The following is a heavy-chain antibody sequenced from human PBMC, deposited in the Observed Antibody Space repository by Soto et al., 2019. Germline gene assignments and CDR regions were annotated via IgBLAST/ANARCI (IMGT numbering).Heavy chain of an antibody. CDR2: ISGSGSVT. CDR3: AKVFNSAGFGESFFFY. V-gene: IGHV3-23*01. CDR1: GFAFSTYA. Sequence: GGSLRLSCAASGFAFSTYAMSCVRQAPGKGLEWVSTISGSGSVTYYADSVKGRFTISRDNSKNTLYLQMNSLRAEDTAVYYCAKVFNSAGFGESFFFYWGQGALVTVYS. D-gene: IGHD3-10*01. J-gene: IGHJ4*02.